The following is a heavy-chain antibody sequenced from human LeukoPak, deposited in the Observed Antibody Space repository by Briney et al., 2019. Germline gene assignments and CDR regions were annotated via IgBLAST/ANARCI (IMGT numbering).Heavy chain of an antibody. CDR3: AKDAGHMGSSWYSGQQGDY. V-gene: IGHV3-23*01. CDR2: ISGSGGST. J-gene: IGHJ4*02. D-gene: IGHD6-13*01. CDR1: GFTFSSYA. Sequence: GGSLRLSCAASGFTFSSYAMSWVRQAPGKGLEWVSAISGSGGSTYYADSVKGRFTISRDNSKNTLYLQVNSLRAEDTAVYYCAKDAGHMGSSWYSGQQGDYWGQGTLVTVSS.